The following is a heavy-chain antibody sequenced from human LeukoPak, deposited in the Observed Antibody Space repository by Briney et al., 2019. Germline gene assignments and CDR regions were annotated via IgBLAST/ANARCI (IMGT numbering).Heavy chain of an antibody. CDR2: ISWDDDK. V-gene: IGHV2-5*02. CDR1: DFSLSTNGVG. J-gene: IGHJ4*01. D-gene: IGHD1-26*01. CDR3: AHYWDSTIDY. Sequence: ESGPTLVNPTQTLTLTCTFSDFSLSTNGVGVAWIRQPPGKALEWLAHISWDDDKRYSPSLKSRPTITKDTSKNQVVLTLTNMDPMDTGTYYCAHYWDSTIDYWGQGTLVTVSS.